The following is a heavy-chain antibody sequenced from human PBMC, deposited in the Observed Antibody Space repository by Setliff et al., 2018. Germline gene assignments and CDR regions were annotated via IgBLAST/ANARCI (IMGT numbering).Heavy chain of an antibody. CDR3: ERAGVAAADRKGLLEY. CDR2: INPGGGSA. Sequence: ASVKVSCKATGYTLSRHYMHWARQAPGQGLEWMGIINPGGGSASIVQKFQGRVTMTSDTSTSTVYMEVTGLTSEDTAVYYCERAGVAAADRKGLLEYWGQGTLVTVSS. J-gene: IGHJ4*02. V-gene: IGHV1-46*01. CDR1: GYTLSRHY. D-gene: IGHD6-13*01.